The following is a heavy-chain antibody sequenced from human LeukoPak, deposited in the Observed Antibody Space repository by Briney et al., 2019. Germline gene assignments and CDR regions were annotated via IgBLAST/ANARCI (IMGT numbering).Heavy chain of an antibody. Sequence: GASVKVSFKASGYIFTDYFLHWVRHAPGQRLEWMGWINPNSGDTKYAQRFQGRVTMTRVTSIATAYMELNRLTSDDTAVYYCARGFERLEHWDWLDPWGQGTLVTVAS. D-gene: IGHD6-25*01. CDR3: ARGFERLEHWDWLDP. V-gene: IGHV1-2*02. CDR2: INPNSGDT. J-gene: IGHJ5*02. CDR1: GYIFTDYF.